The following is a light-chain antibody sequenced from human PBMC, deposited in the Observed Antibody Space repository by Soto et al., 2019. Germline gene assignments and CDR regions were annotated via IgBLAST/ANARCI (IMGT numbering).Light chain of an antibody. Sequence: EIVLTQSPGTLSLSPGERATLSCRASQSVTSTYLGWYQQKPGQAPSILIYGASSRATGIPDRFSGSGSGTDFTLTISRLEPEDFAVYYCQQYVSAPVTFGQGTSVEIK. CDR2: GAS. CDR1: QSVTSTY. CDR3: QQYVSAPVT. J-gene: IGKJ5*01. V-gene: IGKV3-20*01.